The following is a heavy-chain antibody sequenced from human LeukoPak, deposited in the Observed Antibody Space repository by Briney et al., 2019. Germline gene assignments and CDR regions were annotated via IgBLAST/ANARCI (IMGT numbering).Heavy chain of an antibody. CDR1: GYTFTSYD. CDR3: ARDDEYSSGWYDY. D-gene: IGHD6-19*01. J-gene: IGHJ4*02. V-gene: IGHV1-8*03. Sequence: ASVKVSCKASGYTFTSYDINWVRQATGQGLEWMGWMNPNSGNTGYAQKFQGRVTITADKSTSTAYMELSSLRSEDTAVYYCARDDEYSSGWYDYWGQGTPVTVSS. CDR2: MNPNSGNT.